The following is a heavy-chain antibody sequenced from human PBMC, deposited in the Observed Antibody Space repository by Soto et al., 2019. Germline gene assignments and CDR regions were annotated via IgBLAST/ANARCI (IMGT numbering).Heavy chain of an antibody. V-gene: IGHV3-21*01. J-gene: IGHJ5*02. CDR1: GFTFSSYS. Sequence: GGSLRLSCAASGFTFSSYSMNWVRQAPGKGLEWVSSISSSSSYIYYADSVKGRFTISRDNAKNSLYLQMNSLRAEDTAVYYCAREWVTTIWFDPWGQGTLVTVSS. CDR3: AREWVTTIWFDP. CDR2: ISSSSSYI. D-gene: IGHD4-17*01.